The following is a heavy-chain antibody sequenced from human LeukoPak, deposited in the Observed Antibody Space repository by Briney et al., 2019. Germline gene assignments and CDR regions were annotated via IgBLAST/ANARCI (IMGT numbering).Heavy chain of an antibody. D-gene: IGHD4/OR15-4a*01. J-gene: IGHJ4*02. V-gene: IGHV3-23*01. CDR1: GFTFSSYA. Sequence: GGSLRLSCAASGFTFSSYAMSWVRQAPGKGLEWVSGISGSGGSTYYADSVKGRFTISRDNSKNTLYLQMNSLRAEDTAVYYCARRAGAYSHPYDYWGQGTLVTVSS. CDR2: ISGSGGST. CDR3: ARRAGAYSHPYDY.